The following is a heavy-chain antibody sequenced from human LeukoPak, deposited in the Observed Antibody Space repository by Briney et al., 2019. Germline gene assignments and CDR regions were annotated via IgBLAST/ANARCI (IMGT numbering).Heavy chain of an antibody. V-gene: IGHV4-59*01. CDR1: GGSIRSYY. CDR3: ARDVRGYSYGGSYDY. J-gene: IGHJ4*02. CDR2: IYYSGIT. D-gene: IGHD5-18*01. Sequence: SETLSLTCSVSGGSIRSYYWSWIRQPPGKGLEWIGYIYYSGITNYNPSLKSRVTISADTSKNQFSLKLNSVTAADTAVYYCARDVRGYSYGGSYDYWGQGTLVTVSS.